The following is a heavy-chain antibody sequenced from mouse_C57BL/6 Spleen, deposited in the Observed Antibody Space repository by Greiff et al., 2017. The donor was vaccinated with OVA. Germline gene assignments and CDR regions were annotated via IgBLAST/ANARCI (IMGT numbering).Heavy chain of an antibody. Sequence: EVKLQESGGGLVQPGGSLSLSCAASGFTFTDYYMSWVRQPPGKALEWLGFIRNKANGYTTEYSASVKGRFTISRDNSQSILYLQMNALRAEDSATYYCARWTPYDYDLDYWGQGTTLTVSS. V-gene: IGHV7-3*01. CDR3: ARWTPYDYDLDY. CDR2: IRNKANGYTT. CDR1: GFTFTDYY. J-gene: IGHJ2*01. D-gene: IGHD2-4*01.